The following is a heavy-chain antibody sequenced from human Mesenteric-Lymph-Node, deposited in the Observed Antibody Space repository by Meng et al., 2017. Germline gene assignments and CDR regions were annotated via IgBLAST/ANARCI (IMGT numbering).Heavy chain of an antibody. Sequence: GESLKISCAASGFSFSSHWMHWVRQAPGKGLVWVSRINNDGSSTTYADSVKGRFTISRDNAENTLYLQMNSLRAEDTAVYFCARETDDGYYFDNWGQGTLVTVSS. CDR2: INNDGSST. J-gene: IGHJ4*02. D-gene: IGHD3-10*01. CDR1: GFSFSSHW. V-gene: IGHV3-74*01. CDR3: ARETDDGYYFDN.